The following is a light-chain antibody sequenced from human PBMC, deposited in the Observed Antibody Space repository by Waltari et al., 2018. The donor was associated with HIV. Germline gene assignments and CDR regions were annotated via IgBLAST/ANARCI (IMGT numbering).Light chain of an antibody. CDR1: SSDVGDYNY. J-gene: IGLJ3*02. V-gene: IGLV2-14*01. Sequence: HSALTQPASVSGSPGQSITISCTGTSSDVGDYNYVSWYQQHPGRAPKFMIYEVSNRPSGVSNRFSGSKSGNTASLTISGLQAEDEADYYCSSYTTSSSWVFGGGTKVTVL. CDR2: EVS. CDR3: SSYTTSSSWV.